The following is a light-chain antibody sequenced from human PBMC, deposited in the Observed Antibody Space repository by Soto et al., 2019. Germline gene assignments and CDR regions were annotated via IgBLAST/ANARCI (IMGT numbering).Light chain of an antibody. CDR3: QQYGSSPPT. CDR2: GAS. J-gene: IGKJ1*01. CDR1: QSVTSSY. Sequence: EIVLTQSPGTVSLSPGERASLSCRATQSVTSSYLAWYQQKPGQAPRLLIYGASSRATGIPDRFSGSGSGTDFTLTISSLEPEDFAVYYCQQYGSSPPTFGQGTKVDIK. V-gene: IGKV3-20*01.